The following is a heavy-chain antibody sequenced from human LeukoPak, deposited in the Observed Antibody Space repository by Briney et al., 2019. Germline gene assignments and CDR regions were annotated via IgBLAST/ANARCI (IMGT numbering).Heavy chain of an antibody. Sequence: GGSLRLSCAASGFTFSSYWMHWVRQAPGKGLVWVSRINSDASSTSYADSVKGRFTISRDNAKNTLYLQMDSLRAEDTAVYYCARVQGHPPNGLDVWGQGTMVTVSS. J-gene: IGHJ3*01. CDR3: ARVQGHPPNGLDV. D-gene: IGHD2-8*01. CDR1: GFTFSSYW. CDR2: INSDASST. V-gene: IGHV3-74*01.